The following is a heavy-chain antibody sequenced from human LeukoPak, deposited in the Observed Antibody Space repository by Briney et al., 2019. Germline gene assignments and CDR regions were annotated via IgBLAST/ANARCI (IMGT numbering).Heavy chain of an antibody. CDR2: IYYSGST. CDR1: GGSTSRYY. V-gene: IGHV4-59*08. CDR3: ARLLGIAAV. D-gene: IGHD6-13*01. J-gene: IGHJ4*02. Sequence: SETLSLTCTVSGGSTSRYYWSWIRQPPGKRLEWLGYIYYSGSTTYNPSLKSRLTMSVDTSENQISLKLISLTAADTAVYYCARLLGIAAVWGQGTLVTVSS.